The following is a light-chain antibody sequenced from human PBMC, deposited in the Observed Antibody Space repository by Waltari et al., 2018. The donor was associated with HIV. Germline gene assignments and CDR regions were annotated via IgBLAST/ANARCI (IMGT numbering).Light chain of an antibody. CDR3: SSDAGNSKVV. J-gene: IGLJ1*01. CDR1: SSYVGGYNY. V-gene: IGLV2-8*01. CDR2: EVS. Sequence: QSALTQPPSASGSPGQSVTISCTGTSSYVGGYNYVSWYQQHPGKPPKLIIYEVSKPPSGVPDLFSCSKSGNAASLTVSGLQADDDADYYGSSDAGNSKVVFGAGTKVTVL.